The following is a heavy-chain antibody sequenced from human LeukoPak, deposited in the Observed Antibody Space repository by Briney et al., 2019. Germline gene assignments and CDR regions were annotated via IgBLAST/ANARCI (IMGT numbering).Heavy chain of an antibody. CDR2: IDWNGSST. V-gene: IGHV3-20*04. Sequence: GGSLRLSCAVSDFTFDDYGMCWVRQAPGKGLEWVSGIDWNGSSTGYADSVKGRFTISRDNAKNSLYLQMNSLRAEDTALYYCARGLSTVTTWGQGTLVTVSS. CDR1: DFTFDDYG. CDR3: ARGLSTVTT. D-gene: IGHD4-17*01. J-gene: IGHJ4*02.